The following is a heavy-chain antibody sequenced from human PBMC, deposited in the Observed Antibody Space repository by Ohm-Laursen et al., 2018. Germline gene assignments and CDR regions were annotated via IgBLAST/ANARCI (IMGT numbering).Heavy chain of an antibody. Sequence: SLRLSCSASGLIFRNYAMHWVCQAPGKGLQYVSAISDDARTTNYADSVKGRFTISRDNSKNTLYLQMSSLRPEDTAVYYCARDRSLADPKGNWFDPWGQGILVTVSS. V-gene: IGHV3-64D*06. D-gene: IGHD2-15*01. CDR1: GLIFRNYA. J-gene: IGHJ5*02. CDR2: ISDDARTT. CDR3: ARDRSLADPKGNWFDP.